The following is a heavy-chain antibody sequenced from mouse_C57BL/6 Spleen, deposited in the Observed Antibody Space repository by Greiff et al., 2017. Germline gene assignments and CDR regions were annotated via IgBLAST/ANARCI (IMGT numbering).Heavy chain of an antibody. V-gene: IGHV5-17*01. J-gene: IGHJ1*03. CDR1: GFTFSDYG. CDR2: ISSGSSTI. CDR3: ARRAYYSNRDWYFDV. Sequence: EVHLVESGGGLVKPGGSLKLSCAASGFTFSDYGMHWVRQAPEKGLEWVAYISSGSSTIYYADTVKGRFTISRDNAKNTLFLQMTSLRSEDTAMYYCARRAYYSNRDWYFDVWGTGTTVTVSS. D-gene: IGHD2-5*01.